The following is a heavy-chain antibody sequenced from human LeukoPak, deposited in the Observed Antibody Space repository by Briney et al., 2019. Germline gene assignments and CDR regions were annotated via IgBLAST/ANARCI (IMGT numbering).Heavy chain of an antibody. CDR3: ARARSIAVWFDP. Sequence: SETLSLTCAAYGGSFSGYYWSWIRQHPGKGLEWIGYIYYSGSTYYNPSLKSRVTISVDTSKNQFSLKLSSVTAADTAVYYRARARSIAVWFDPWGQGTLVTVSS. CDR2: IYYSGST. V-gene: IGHV4-31*11. CDR1: GGSFSGYY. J-gene: IGHJ5*02. D-gene: IGHD6-6*01.